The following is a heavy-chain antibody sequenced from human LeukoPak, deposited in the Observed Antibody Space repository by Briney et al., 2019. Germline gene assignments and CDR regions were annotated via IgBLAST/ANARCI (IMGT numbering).Heavy chain of an antibody. V-gene: IGHV3-7*01. D-gene: IGHD5-18*01. CDR3: ARHLSGVTGYTYGRGIDY. Sequence: GGSLRLSCAASGFTFSSYWMSWVRQAPGKGLEWVANIKKDGSEKYYVDSVKGRFTISRDNAKKSLYLQVNSLRAEDTAVYYCARHLSGVTGYTYGRGIDYWGQGTLVTASS. J-gene: IGHJ4*02. CDR1: GFTFSSYW. CDR2: IKKDGSEK.